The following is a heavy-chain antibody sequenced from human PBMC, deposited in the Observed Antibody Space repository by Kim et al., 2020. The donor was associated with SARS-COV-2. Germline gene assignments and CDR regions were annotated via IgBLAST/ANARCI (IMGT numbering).Heavy chain of an antibody. CDR1: GYTFTSFY. D-gene: IGHD6-13*01. CDR3: AGGQPMVPWFDP. J-gene: IGHJ5*02. Sequence: ASVKVSCKASGYTFTSFYMHWVRQAPGQGLEWMGIINPSGGSTTYAQKFQGRVTMTRDTSTSTVYMELSSLRSEDTAVYYCAGGQPMVPWFDPWGQGTLVTVSS. CDR2: INPSGGST. V-gene: IGHV1-46*01.